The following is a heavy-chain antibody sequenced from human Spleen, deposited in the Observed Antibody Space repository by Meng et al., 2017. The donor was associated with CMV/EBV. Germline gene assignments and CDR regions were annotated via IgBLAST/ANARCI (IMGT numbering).Heavy chain of an antibody. CDR1: GVTFSSYA. J-gene: IGHJ4*02. V-gene: IGHV3-30-3*01. D-gene: IGHD5/OR15-5a*01. Sequence: QVQLVESGXGVAQPGXSLRLSCAASGVTFSSYAMHWVRQAPGKGLEWVAVISYDGSNKYYADSVKGRFTISRDNSKNTLYLQMNSLRAEDTAVYYCAGGYSVTDFDYWGQGTLVTVAS. CDR2: ISYDGSNK. CDR3: AGGYSVTDFDY.